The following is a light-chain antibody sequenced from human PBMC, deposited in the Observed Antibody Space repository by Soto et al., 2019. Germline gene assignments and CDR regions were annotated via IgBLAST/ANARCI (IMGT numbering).Light chain of an antibody. V-gene: IGLV1-40*01. CDR1: SSNIGAGYD. CDR3: QSYDGTLSGSYV. Sequence: QSVLTQPPSVSGAPGLRVTISCTGSSSNIGAGYDVHWYQQLPGTAPKLVMYGTTNRPSGVPDRFSGSKSGTSASLAITGLQAEDEADYYCQSYDGTLSGSYVFGIGTKLTVL. CDR2: GTT. J-gene: IGLJ1*01.